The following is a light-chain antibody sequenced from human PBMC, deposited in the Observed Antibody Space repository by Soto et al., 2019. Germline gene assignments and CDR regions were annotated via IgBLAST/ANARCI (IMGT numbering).Light chain of an antibody. J-gene: IGLJ1*01. V-gene: IGLV2-14*01. CDR1: SSDVGGYNY. CDR3: SSYTSSSTPYV. CDR2: DVS. Sequence: QSVLTQPAYVTGSPGRAITISCTGTSSDVGGYNYVSWYQQHPGKAPKLMIYDVSNRPSGVSNRFSGSKSGNTASLTISGLQAEDEADYYCSSYTSSSTPYVFGTGTKVTVL.